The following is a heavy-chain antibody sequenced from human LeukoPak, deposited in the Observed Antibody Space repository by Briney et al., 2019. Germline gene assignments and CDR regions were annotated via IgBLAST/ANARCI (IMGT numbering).Heavy chain of an antibody. D-gene: IGHD5-18*01. V-gene: IGHV4-39*07. J-gene: IGHJ6*03. CDR3: ARYSYGTAIDYYYYMDV. Sequence: SETLSLTCTVSGGSISSSSYYWGWIRQPPGKGLEWIGTIYYSGSTYYNPSLKSRVTISVDTSKNQFSLKLSSVTAADTAVYYCARYSYGTAIDYYYYMDVWGKGTTVTISS. CDR2: IYYSGST. CDR1: GGSISSSSYY.